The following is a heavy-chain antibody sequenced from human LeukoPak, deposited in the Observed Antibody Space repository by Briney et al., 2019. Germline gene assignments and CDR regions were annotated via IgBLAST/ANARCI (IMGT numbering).Heavy chain of an antibody. CDR1: GATFSSYA. J-gene: IGHJ6*02. D-gene: IGHD3-3*01. CDR2: IIPIFGTA. V-gene: IGHV1-69*13. Sequence: SVKVSCKASGATFSSYAISWVRQAPGQGLEWMGGIIPIFGTATYAQKFQGRVTITADESTSTAYMELSSLRSEDTAVYYCARDRVHITIFVLDYYYGMEVWGQGTTVTVSS. CDR3: ARDRVHITIFVLDYYYGMEV.